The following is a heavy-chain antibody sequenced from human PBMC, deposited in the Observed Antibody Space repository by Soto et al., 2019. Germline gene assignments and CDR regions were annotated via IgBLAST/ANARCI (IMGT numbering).Heavy chain of an antibody. D-gene: IGHD3-3*01. V-gene: IGHV1-2*02. CDR1: GYTFTGYY. J-gene: IGHJ6*02. CDR2: INPNSGGT. CDR3: ARTRFLQWLSTTGYYYGMDV. Sequence: ASVKVSCKASGYTFTGYYMHWVRQAPGQGLEWMGWINPNSGGTNYAQKFQGRVTMTRDTSISTAYMGLSRLRSDDTAVYYCARTRFLQWLSTTGYYYGMDVWGQGTTVTVSS.